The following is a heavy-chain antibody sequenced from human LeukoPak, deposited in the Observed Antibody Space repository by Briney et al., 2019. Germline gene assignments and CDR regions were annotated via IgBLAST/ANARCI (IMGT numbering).Heavy chain of an antibody. V-gene: IGHV3-48*04. CDR1: GFSFSSYS. D-gene: IGHD3-10*02. Sequence: GGSLRLSCAASGFSFSSYSMNWVRQAPGKGLEWVSYISSSGSTIYYADSVKGRFTISRDNAKNSLYLQMNSLRAEDTAVYYCAELGTTMIGGVWGKGTAVTISS. CDR3: AELGTTMIGGV. CDR2: ISSSGSTI. J-gene: IGHJ6*04.